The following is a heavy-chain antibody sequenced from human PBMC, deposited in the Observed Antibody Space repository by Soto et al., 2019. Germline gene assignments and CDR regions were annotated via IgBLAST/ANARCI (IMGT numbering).Heavy chain of an antibody. J-gene: IGHJ3*02. CDR1: GFTVSSNY. CDR2: IYSGGST. Sequence: VQLVESGGGLVQPGGSLRLSCAASGFTVSSNYMSWVRQAPGKGLEWVSVIYSGGSTYYADSVKGRFTISRHNSKNTLYLQMNSLRAEDTAVYYCARDARFKAVTADAFDIWGQGTMVTVSS. CDR3: ARDARFKAVTADAFDI. D-gene: IGHD2-21*02. V-gene: IGHV3-53*04.